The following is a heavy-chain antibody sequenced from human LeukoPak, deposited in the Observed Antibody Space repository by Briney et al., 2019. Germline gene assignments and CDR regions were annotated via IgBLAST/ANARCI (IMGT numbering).Heavy chain of an antibody. CDR3: ARDPTTVTKGFDV. CDR2: ISSIGST. V-gene: IGHV4-59*11. CDR1: DDSFNTHY. D-gene: IGHD4-17*01. Sequence: SETLSLTCSVSDDSFNTHYWTWIRHPPGKGLEWIGYISSIGSTIYNPSLKSRVTITIDTSKKQFSLKMTSVTAADTAVYYCARDPTTVTKGFDVWGQGTMVTVSS. J-gene: IGHJ3*01.